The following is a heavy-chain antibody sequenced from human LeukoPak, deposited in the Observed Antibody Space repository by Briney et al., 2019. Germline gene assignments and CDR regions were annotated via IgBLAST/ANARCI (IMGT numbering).Heavy chain of an antibody. CDR3: ATNDFWSGYYTLGLGFSNYYGMDV. Sequence: SETLSLTCTVSGGSISSGGYYWSWIRQHPGKGLEWIGYIYYSGSTYYNPSLKSRVTISVDTSKNQFSLKLSSVTAADTVVYYCATNDFWSGYYTLGLGFSNYYGMDVWGQGTTVTVSS. CDR1: GGSISSGGYY. CDR2: IYYSGST. J-gene: IGHJ6*02. D-gene: IGHD3-3*01. V-gene: IGHV4-31*03.